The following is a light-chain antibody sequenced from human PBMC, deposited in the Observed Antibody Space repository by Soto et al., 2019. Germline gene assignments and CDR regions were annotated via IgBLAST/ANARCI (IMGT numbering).Light chain of an antibody. CDR1: NSDVGTYNY. CDR2: EVR. Sequence: QSVLTQPASVSGSPGQSITISCTGTNSDVGTYNYVSWYQQHPGKAPKLMIYEVRHRPSGVSDRFSGSKSGNTASLTISGLQAEDEADYYCSSYTDTSTLVVFGGGTKVTVL. CDR3: SSYTDTSTLVV. V-gene: IGLV2-14*01. J-gene: IGLJ3*02.